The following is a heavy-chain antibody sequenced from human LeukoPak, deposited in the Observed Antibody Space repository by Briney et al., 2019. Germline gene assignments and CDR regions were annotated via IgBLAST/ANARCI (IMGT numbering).Heavy chain of an antibody. CDR3: APFRRDSSGWYWFDP. CDR1: GGSISSYY. D-gene: IGHD6-19*01. CDR2: IYHSGST. J-gene: IGHJ5*02. Sequence: SETLSLTCTVSGGSISSYYWSWIRQPPGKGLEWIGYIYHSGSTNYNPSLKSRVTISIDTSKNQFSLKLSSVTAADTAVYYCAPFRRDSSGWYWFDPWGQGTLVTISS. V-gene: IGHV4-59*08.